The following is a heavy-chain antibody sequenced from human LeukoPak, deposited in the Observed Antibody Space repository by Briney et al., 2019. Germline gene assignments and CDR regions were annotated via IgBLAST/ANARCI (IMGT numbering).Heavy chain of an antibody. D-gene: IGHD3-3*01. CDR1: GFTFSSYA. J-gene: IGHJ5*02. V-gene: IGHV3-23*01. Sequence: PGGSLRLSCAASGFTFSSYAMSWVRQAPGKGLEWVSAISGSCGGTYYADSVKGRFTISRDNSKKTLYLQMNSLRAEDRDVYYCAKILARPTYYDFWSGSEKFDPWGQGTLVTVSS. CDR3: AKILARPTYYDFWSGSEKFDP. CDR2: ISGSCGGT.